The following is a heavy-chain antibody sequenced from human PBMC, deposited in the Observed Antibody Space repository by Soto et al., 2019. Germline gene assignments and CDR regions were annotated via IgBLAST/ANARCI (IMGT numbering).Heavy chain of an antibody. CDR3: ARPVRRLEPVDY. CDR2: ISSSSYI. V-gene: IGHV3-21*01. J-gene: IGHJ4*02. CDR1: GFTFSSYS. D-gene: IGHD1-1*01. Sequence: GGSLRLSCAASGFTFSSYSMNWVRQAPGKGLEWVSSISSSSYIYYADSVKGRFTISRDNAKNSLYLQMNSLRAEDTAVYYCARPVRRLEPVDYWGQGTLVTVSS.